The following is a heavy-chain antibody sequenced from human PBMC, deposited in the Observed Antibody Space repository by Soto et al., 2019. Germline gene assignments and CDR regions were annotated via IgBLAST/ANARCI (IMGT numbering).Heavy chain of an antibody. D-gene: IGHD1-1*01. J-gene: IGHJ6*02. CDR1: GGSISSGGYY. CDR3: ARAPRYIGSWKPYGMDV. CDR2: IYYSGST. Sequence: QVQLQESGPGLVKPSQTLSLTCTVSGGSISSGGYYWSWIRQHPGKGLEWIGYIYYSGSTYYNPSRKSRVTISVDTSKNQFSLKLSSVTAADTAVYYCARAPRYIGSWKPYGMDVWGQGTTVTVSS. V-gene: IGHV4-31*03.